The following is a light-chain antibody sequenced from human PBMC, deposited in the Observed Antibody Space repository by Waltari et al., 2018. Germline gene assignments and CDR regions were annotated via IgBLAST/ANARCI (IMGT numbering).Light chain of an antibody. CDR2: EVT. CDR1: SGDVGTYTL. V-gene: IGLV2-23*02. CDR3: CSYAGSTTFVV. J-gene: IGLJ2*01. Sequence: QSALTQPASVSGSPGQSIPISCTGSSGDVGTYTLVSWYQQYPGKAPKLMIYEVTKRPSGVSNRFSGSKSGNTASLTISGLQAEDEADYYCCSYAGSTTFVVFGGGTNLAVL.